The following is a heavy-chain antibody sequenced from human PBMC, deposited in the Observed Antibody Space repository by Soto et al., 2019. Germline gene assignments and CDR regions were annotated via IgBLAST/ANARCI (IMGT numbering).Heavy chain of an antibody. CDR1: GGSISSSSYY. CDR2: IYYSGST. Sequence: QLQLQESGPGLVKPSETLSLTCTVSGGSISSSSYYWGWIRQPPGKGLEWIGSIYYSGSTYYNPSLTSRLTISVDTSKNQFSMKLSSVTAADTAVYYCARRNVGATTAEPTFDYWGQGTLVTVSS. J-gene: IGHJ4*02. CDR3: ARRNVGATTAEPTFDY. V-gene: IGHV4-39*01. D-gene: IGHD1-26*01.